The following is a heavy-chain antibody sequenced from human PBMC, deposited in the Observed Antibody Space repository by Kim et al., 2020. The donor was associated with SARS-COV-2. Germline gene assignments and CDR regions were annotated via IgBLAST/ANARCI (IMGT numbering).Heavy chain of an antibody. Sequence: ASVKVSCKASGYNFISYLIQWVRQAPGQRPEWMGWINTDVGNTKYSEIFQGRVTLTKDTSARTVYMELSSLTLEDTAVYYCARTYYFDVGAPRGVGLDPWGQGTQVIVSS. J-gene: IGHJ5*02. CDR1: GYNFISYL. D-gene: IGHD3-10*01. CDR3: ARTYYFDVGAPRGVGLDP. CDR2: INTDVGNT. V-gene: IGHV1-3*04.